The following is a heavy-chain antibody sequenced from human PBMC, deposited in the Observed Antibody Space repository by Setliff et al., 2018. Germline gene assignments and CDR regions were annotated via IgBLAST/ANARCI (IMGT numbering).Heavy chain of an antibody. CDR1: GYTSHY. CDR3: ARYSGYEDVDY. Sequence: ASVKVSCKASGYTSHYMHWVRQAPGLGLEWMGTINPSSGRTSYAQKFQGRVTMTRDTSTSTVYMALSSLRSEDTAVYYCARYSGYEDVDYWGQGTLVTVSS. D-gene: IGHD5-12*01. V-gene: IGHV1-46*01. CDR2: INPSSGRT. J-gene: IGHJ4*02.